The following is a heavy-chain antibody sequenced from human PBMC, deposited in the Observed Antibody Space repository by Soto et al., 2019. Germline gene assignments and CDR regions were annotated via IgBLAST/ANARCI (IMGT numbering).Heavy chain of an antibody. J-gene: IGHJ5*02. CDR2: IHCNDDK. CDR3: AHTKDSSGFLTS. CDR1: GFSLSVYGVR. Sequence: SGPTLVNPTQTLTLTCSFSGFSLSVYGVRVIWFRQPPGETLEWLALIHCNDDKRYSPYLKSRLTITKDTSKNQVVLTLTNLDPLDTGTYFCAHTKDSSGFLTSWGQGILVTVSS. V-gene: IGHV2-5*01. D-gene: IGHD3-22*01.